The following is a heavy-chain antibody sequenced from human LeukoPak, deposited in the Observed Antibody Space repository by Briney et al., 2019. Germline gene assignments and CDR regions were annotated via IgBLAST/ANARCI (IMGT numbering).Heavy chain of an antibody. CDR1: GGTFSSYA. CDR3: ARTLRCSSTSCYVGDTFDY. V-gene: IGHV1-69*01. J-gene: IGHJ4*02. D-gene: IGHD2-2*01. CDR2: IIPIFGTA. Sequence: SVKVSCKASGGTFSSYAISWVRQAPGQGLEWMGGIIPIFGTANYAQKFQGRVTITADESTSTAYMELGSLRSEDTAVYYCARTLRCSSTSCYVGDTFDYWGQGTLVTVSS.